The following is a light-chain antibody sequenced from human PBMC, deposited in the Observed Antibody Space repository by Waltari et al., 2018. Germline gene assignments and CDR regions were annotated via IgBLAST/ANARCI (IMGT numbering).Light chain of an antibody. CDR1: QSLTKKY. CDR2: GAS. CDR3: QQYGSSIMYT. Sequence: IVLTQSPVTLSLSPGERATLSCRADQSLTKKYLAWYQQKPGQAPRLLIYGASSRASGIPDRFSGSGSGTDFTLTISSLKPEDSAVYYCQQYGSSIMYTFGQGTKLEIK. J-gene: IGKJ2*01. V-gene: IGKV3-20*01.